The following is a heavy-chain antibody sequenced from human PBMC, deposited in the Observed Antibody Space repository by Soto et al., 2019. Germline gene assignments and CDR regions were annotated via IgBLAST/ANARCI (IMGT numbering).Heavy chain of an antibody. CDR3: AKDRLANPPYYYYYYGMDV. D-gene: IGHD6-25*01. CDR2: ISNAGSNK. CDR1: GFTFSSYG. J-gene: IGHJ6*02. Sequence: SLRLSCAASGFTFSSYGIHWVRQAPGKGLEWVAFISNAGSNKYCEDSVKGRFTISRDNSKNTLYLQMNSLRAEDTAVYYCAKDRLANPPYYYYYYGMDVWGQGTTVTVSS. V-gene: IGHV3-30*18.